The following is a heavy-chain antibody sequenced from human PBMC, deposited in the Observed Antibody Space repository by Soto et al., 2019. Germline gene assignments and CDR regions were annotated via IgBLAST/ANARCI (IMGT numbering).Heavy chain of an antibody. Sequence: SQTMPLTCTVSRSSVSSGSYYWSGIRQPPGKVLEWIGYIYYSGSTNYNPSLKSRVTLSVDTSKNQFSLKLSSVTAADTAVYYCARDFWSGYYIWFDPWGQGTLVTVS. J-gene: IGHJ5*02. CDR2: IYYSGST. CDR3: ARDFWSGYYIWFDP. CDR1: RSSVSSGSYY. D-gene: IGHD3-3*01. V-gene: IGHV4-61*01.